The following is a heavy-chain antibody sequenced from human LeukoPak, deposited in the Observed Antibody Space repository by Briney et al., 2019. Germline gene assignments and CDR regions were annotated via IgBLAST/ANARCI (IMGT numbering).Heavy chain of an antibody. D-gene: IGHD6-19*01. V-gene: IGHV4-59*01. CDR3: ARVGSSGWYNYFDY. Sequence: SETLSLTCTVSGGSISSYYWSWIRQPPGKGLEWIGYIYYSGSTNYNPSLKSRVTISVDTSKNQFSLKLSSATAADTAVYYCARVGSSGWYNYFDYWGQGTLVTVSS. CDR2: IYYSGST. CDR1: GGSISSYY. J-gene: IGHJ4*02.